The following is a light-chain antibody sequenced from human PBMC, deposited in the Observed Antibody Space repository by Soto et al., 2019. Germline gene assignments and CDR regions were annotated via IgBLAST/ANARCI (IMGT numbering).Light chain of an antibody. J-gene: IGLJ2*01. CDR3: SSYRSGSTI. V-gene: IGLV2-14*01. CDR2: DVS. Sequence: QSALTQPASVSGSPGQSITFSCTGTSSDIGRHNDVSWYQQYPGKAPKLMIYDVSNRPSGVSNRFSGSKSGNTASLTISGLQAEDEADYYCSSYRSGSTIFGGGTQVTVL. CDR1: SSDIGRHND.